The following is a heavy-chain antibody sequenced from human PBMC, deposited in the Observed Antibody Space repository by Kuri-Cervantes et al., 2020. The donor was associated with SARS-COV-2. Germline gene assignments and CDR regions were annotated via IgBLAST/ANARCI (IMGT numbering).Heavy chain of an antibody. CDR1: GGTFSSYA. CDR2: IIPILGIA. Sequence: SVKVSCKASGGTFSSYAISWVRQAPGQGLEWMGRIIPILGIANYAQKFQGRVTITADKSTSTAYMELSSLRSEDTAVYYCARAHHKYSYGQTPFDYWGQGTLVTVSS. V-gene: IGHV1-69*04. D-gene: IGHD5-18*01. CDR3: ARAHHKYSYGQTPFDY. J-gene: IGHJ4*02.